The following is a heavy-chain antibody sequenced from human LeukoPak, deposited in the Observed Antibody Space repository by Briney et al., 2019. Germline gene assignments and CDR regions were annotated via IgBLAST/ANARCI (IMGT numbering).Heavy chain of an antibody. CDR2: FYYRGST. D-gene: IGHD1-26*01. CDR3: ARIMVGGTNYFDY. J-gene: IGHJ4*02. Sequence: SETLSLTCTVSGGSISSSNYYWAWIRQPPGKGLEYIGTFYYRGSTYYNPSLKSRATISVDTSKNQFSLRLSSVTAADTAVYYCARIMVGGTNYFDYWGQGTLVTVSA. CDR1: GGSISSSNYY. V-gene: IGHV4-39*01.